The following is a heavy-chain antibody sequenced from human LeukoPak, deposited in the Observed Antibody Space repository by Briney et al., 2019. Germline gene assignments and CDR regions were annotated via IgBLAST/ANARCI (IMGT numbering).Heavy chain of an antibody. J-gene: IGHJ4*02. Sequence: PGGSLRLSCAASGFTVSSNYMSWVRQAPGKGLEWASVVSSGGSTYYADSVKGRFTLSRDNSKNTLYPQMNTLRADDTAVYYCAISSGGPYDFDFWGQGTLVTVSS. CDR1: GFTVSSNY. D-gene: IGHD2-15*01. CDR2: VSSGGST. CDR3: AISSGGPYDFDF. V-gene: IGHV3-53*01.